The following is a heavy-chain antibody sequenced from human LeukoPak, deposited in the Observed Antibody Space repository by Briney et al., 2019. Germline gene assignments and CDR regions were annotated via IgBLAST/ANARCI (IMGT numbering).Heavy chain of an antibody. CDR1: GFTFSSYG. D-gene: IGHD2-15*01. Sequence: TGGSLRLSCAASGFTFSSYGMHWVRQAPGKGLEWVAVISYEGSTKYYADSVKGRFTISRDNSKNTLYLQMNSLRAEDTAVYYCAKESTVRAAREIDYWGQGTLVIVSS. CDR2: ISYEGSTK. J-gene: IGHJ4*02. V-gene: IGHV3-30*18. CDR3: AKESTVRAAREIDY.